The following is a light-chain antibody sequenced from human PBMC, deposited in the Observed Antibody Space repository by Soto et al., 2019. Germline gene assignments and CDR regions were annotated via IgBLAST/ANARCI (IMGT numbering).Light chain of an antibody. CDR2: GSS. CDR1: QSVDSRY. Sequence: EIVLTQYPGTLSLSPGERATLSCWASQSVDSRYFAWYQQKLGQAPRLLIYGSSNRATGIPDRFSGSGSGTDFTLTISRLEPEDFAVYHCQQYENSVPLTFGGGTKVDIK. J-gene: IGKJ4*01. CDR3: QQYENSVPLT. V-gene: IGKV3-20*01.